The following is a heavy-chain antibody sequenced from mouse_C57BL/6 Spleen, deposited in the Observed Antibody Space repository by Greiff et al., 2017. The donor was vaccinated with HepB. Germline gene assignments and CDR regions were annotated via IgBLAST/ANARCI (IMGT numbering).Heavy chain of an antibody. CDR2: IYPGSGST. V-gene: IGHV1-55*01. CDR1: GYTFTSYW. D-gene: IGHD1-1*01. Sequence: VQLQQPGAELVKPGASVKMSCKASGYTFTSYWITWVKQRPGQGLEWIGDIYPGSGSTNYNEKFKSKATLTVDTSSSTAYMQLSSLTSEDSAVYYCALDYYGSPYFDYWGQGTTLTVSS. CDR3: ALDYYGSPYFDY. J-gene: IGHJ2*01.